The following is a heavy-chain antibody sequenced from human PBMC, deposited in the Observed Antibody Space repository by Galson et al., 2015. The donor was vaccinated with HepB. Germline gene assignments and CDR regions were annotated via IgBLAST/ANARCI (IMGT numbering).Heavy chain of an antibody. D-gene: IGHD2-15*01. CDR2: IKSKTFGGTT. CDR3: TLGGAAAY. J-gene: IGHJ4*02. Sequence: PGKGLEWLGYIKSKTFGGTTQYAASVRGRFTISRDDSASLAYLQMNNLRIEDTAMNYCTLGGAAAYWGQGTLVTVSS. V-gene: IGHV3-49*02.